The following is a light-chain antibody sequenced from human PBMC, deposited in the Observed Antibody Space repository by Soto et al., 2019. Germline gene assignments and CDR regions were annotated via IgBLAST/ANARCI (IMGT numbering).Light chain of an antibody. J-gene: IGKJ1*01. V-gene: IGKV1-5*01. CDR3: QQYKSYST. CDR2: DAS. CDR1: HSISSW. Sequence: DIPMTQSPSTLSASVGDRVTITCRASHSISSWLAWYQQKPGKAPKLLIYDASSLESGVPSRFSGSGSGTEFTLTISSLQPDDFATYYCQQYKSYSTFGQGTKVEIK.